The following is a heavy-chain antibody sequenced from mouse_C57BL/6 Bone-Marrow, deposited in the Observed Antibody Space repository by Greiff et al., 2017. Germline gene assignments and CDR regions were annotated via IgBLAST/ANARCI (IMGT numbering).Heavy chain of an antibody. D-gene: IGHD2-4*01. CDR3: ARRRGLRRAMDY. J-gene: IGHJ4*01. CDR1: GFTFSDYG. V-gene: IGHV5-17*01. Sequence: DVHLVESGGGLVKPGGSLKLSCAASGFTFSDYGMHWVRQAPEKGLEWVAYISSGSSTIYYADTVKGRFTISRDNAKNTLFLQMTSLRYEDTAMYYCARRRGLRRAMDYWGKGTSVTVSS. CDR2: ISSGSSTI.